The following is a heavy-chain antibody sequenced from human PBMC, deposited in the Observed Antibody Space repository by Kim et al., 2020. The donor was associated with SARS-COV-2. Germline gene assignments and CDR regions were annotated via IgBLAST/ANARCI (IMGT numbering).Heavy chain of an antibody. CDR1: GFTFSSYA. Sequence: GGSLRLSCAASGFTFSSYAMSWVRQAPGKGLEWVSAISGSGGSTYYADSVKGRFTISRDNSKNTLYLQMNSLRAEDTAVYYCAKDRNYYDSSGYWYFDLWGRGTLVTVSS. V-gene: IGHV3-23*01. CDR2: ISGSGGST. CDR3: AKDRNYYDSSGYWYFDL. J-gene: IGHJ2*01. D-gene: IGHD3-22*01.